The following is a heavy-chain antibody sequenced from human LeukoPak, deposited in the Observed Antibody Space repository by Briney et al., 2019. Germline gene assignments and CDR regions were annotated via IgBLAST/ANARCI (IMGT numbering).Heavy chain of an antibody. V-gene: IGHV3-48*01. CDR1: GFTFSSYS. J-gene: IGHJ4*02. CDR3: AREALYFDY. Sequence: PGGSLRLSCAASGFTFSSYSMNWVRQAPGKGLEWLSYISDTDATIYYADSVKGRFTIPRDNAKNSLYLQMNSLRADDTAVYYCAREALYFDYWGQGTLVTVSS. CDR2: ISDTDATI.